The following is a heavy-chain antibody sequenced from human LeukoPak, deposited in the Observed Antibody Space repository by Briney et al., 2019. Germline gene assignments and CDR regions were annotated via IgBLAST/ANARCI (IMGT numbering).Heavy chain of an antibody. CDR2: MNPNSGNT. V-gene: IGHV1-8*01. CDR1: GYTFTRYD. J-gene: IGHJ6*03. Sequence: ASVKVSCKASGYTFTRYDINWVRQATGQGLEWMGWMNPNSGNTGYAQKFQGRVTVTRNTSISTAYMELSSLRSEDTAVYYCARSNYGGYSSSWYSYYYYMDVWGKGTTVIVSS. CDR3: ARSNYGGYSSSWYSYYYYMDV. D-gene: IGHD6-13*01.